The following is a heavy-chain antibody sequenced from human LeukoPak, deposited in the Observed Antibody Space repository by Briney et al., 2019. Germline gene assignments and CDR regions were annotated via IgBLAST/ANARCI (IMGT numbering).Heavy chain of an antibody. D-gene: IGHD3-10*01. CDR3: ARAFMVRGGPNWFDP. CDR1: GYTFTGYY. J-gene: IGHJ5*02. CDR2: INPNSGGT. Sequence: GASVKVSCKASGYTFTGYYMHWVRQAPGQGLEWMGWINPNSGGTNYAQKFQGRVTMTRDTSISTAYMELSRLRSDDTAVYYCARAFMVRGGPNWFDPWGQGTLVTVSS. V-gene: IGHV1-2*02.